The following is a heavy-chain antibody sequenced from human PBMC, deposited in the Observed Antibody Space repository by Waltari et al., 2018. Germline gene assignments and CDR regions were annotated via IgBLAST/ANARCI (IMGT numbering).Heavy chain of an antibody. J-gene: IGHJ5*02. CDR3: ARQSGRIYGHFDP. D-gene: IGHD3-10*01. CDR1: GGSIRSGTHY. V-gene: IGHV4-39*01. CDR2: SYLTVTT. Sequence: QMHLQESGPGLVKQSETLSLTCTVSGGSIRSGTHYWAWIRQPPGQGLELIGSSYLTVTTYNMPSSKVLVSISLDTSKNQFSLRFDSVTATDTATYFCARQSGRIYGHFDPWGPGTLVTVSS.